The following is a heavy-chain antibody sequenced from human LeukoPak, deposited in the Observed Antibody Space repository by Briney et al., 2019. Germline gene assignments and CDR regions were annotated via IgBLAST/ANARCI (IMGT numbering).Heavy chain of an antibody. CDR3: ARLGYSSSLPDY. V-gene: IGHV3-33*08. Sequence: GGSLRLSCVASGFTFSNYGMNWVRQAPGKGLGWVAVIWYDGSNKYYADSVKGRFTISRDNARNSLYLQMNSLRAEDTAVYYCARLGYSSSLPDYWGRGTLVTVSS. CDR2: IWYDGSNK. J-gene: IGHJ4*02. CDR1: GFTFSNYG. D-gene: IGHD6-6*01.